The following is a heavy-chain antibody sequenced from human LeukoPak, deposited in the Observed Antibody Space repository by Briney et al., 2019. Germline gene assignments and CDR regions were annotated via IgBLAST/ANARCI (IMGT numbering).Heavy chain of an antibody. V-gene: IGHV1-46*03. D-gene: IGHD2-8*01. J-gene: IGHJ4*02. CDR2: VYPSAGTS. CDR1: GYIFTSYY. Sequence: ASVKVSCKASGYIFTSYYMHWVRQAPGQGLEWLGVVYPSAGTSDPAQRFRARITLSDDTSTSTAYMELRSLKSEDTAIYFCVREYHWCYFDFWGQGTLVAVSS. CDR3: VREYHWCYFDF.